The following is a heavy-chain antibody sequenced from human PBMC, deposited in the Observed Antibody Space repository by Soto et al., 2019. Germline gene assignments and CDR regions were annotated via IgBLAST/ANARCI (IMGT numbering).Heavy chain of an antibody. Sequence: ASVKASCKASGYTFTSYGISWVRQAPGQGLEWMGWISAYNGNTNYAQKLQGRVTMTTDTSTSTAYMELRSLRSDDTAVYYCARGYDSSGYYSLGYWGQGTLVTVSS. CDR1: GYTFTSYG. CDR2: ISAYNGNT. V-gene: IGHV1-18*01. D-gene: IGHD3-22*01. J-gene: IGHJ4*02. CDR3: ARGYDSSGYYSLGY.